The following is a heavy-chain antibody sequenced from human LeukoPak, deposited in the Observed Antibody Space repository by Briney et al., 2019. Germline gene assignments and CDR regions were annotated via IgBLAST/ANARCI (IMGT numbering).Heavy chain of an antibody. CDR2: VYYTGTT. V-gene: IGHV4-39*01. CDR1: GGPISNRTCY. D-gene: IGHD2-2*01. Sequence: SETLSLTCSVSGGPISNRTCYWGWIRQPPGKGLEWIGGVYYTGTTYYSPSLNSRVTVSIDTSTKQFSLRLTSVTAADTAVYYCARRAVVAAAVSYFDYWGQGILVTVSS. J-gene: IGHJ4*02. CDR3: ARRAVVAAAVSYFDY.